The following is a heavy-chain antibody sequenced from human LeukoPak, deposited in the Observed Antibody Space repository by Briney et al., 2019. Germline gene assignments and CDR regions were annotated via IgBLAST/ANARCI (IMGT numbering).Heavy chain of an antibody. V-gene: IGHV1-69*13. CDR3: ARGKYSYGYKDYFDY. J-gene: IGHJ4*02. D-gene: IGHD5-18*01. Sequence: GALVKVSCKASGGTFSSYAISWVRQAPGQGLEWMGGIIPIFGTANYAQKFQGRVTITADESTSTAYMELSSLRSEDTAVYYCARGKYSYGYKDYFDYWGQGTLVTVSS. CDR2: IIPIFGTA. CDR1: GGTFSSYA.